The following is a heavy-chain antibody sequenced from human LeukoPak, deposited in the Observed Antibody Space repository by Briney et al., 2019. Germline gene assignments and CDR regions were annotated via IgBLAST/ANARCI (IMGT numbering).Heavy chain of an antibody. CDR2: VSSSSRTI. J-gene: IGHJ4*02. V-gene: IGHV3-48*01. D-gene: IGHD6-13*01. CDR1: GFTFNSYS. Sequence: GGSLRLSCAASGFTFNSYSMNWVRQAPGKGLEWVSYVSSSSRTIYYADSVKGRFTISRDNAKNSLYLQMNSLRAEDTAVYYCARQQLVQGIDYWGQGTLVTVSS. CDR3: ARQQLVQGIDY.